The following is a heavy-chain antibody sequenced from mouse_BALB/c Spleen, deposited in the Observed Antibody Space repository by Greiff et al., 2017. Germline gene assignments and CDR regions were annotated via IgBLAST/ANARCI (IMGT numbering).Heavy chain of an antibody. V-gene: IGHV1-5*01. Sequence: EVQLQQSGTVLARPGASVKMSCKASGYTFTSYWMHWVKQRPGQGLEWIGAIYPGNSDTSYNQKFKGKAKLTAVTSTSTAYIELSSLTNEDSAVYYCTKTGLYGNYFDYWGQGTTLTVSS. CDR3: TKTGLYGNYFDY. J-gene: IGHJ2*01. CDR1: GYTFTSYW. CDR2: IYPGNSDT. D-gene: IGHD2-1*01.